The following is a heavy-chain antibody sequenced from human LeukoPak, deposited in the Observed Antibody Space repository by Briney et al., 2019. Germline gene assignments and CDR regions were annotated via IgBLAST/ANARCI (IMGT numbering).Heavy chain of an antibody. Sequence: GESLRLSCAASGFTFSNYGMSWVRQAPGKGLEWVSAIRGSGGGTYYADSVKGRFTISRDNSKNTLYLQMNSLRAEDTAVYYCVKDRMPHCGTDCLESWGQGTLVTVSS. V-gene: IGHV3-23*01. J-gene: IGHJ4*02. D-gene: IGHD2-21*02. CDR3: VKDRMPHCGTDCLES. CDR1: GFTFSNYG. CDR2: IRGSGGGT.